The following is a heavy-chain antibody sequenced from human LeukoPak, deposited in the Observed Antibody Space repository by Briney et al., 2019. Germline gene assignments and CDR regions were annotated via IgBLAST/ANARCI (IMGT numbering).Heavy chain of an antibody. CDR2: IKQDGSEK. CDR3: ARVRSKGRYYYYGMDV. D-gene: IGHD4-11*01. J-gene: IGHJ6*02. Sequence: GGSLRLSCAASGFTFSSYWMSWVRQAPGKGLEWVANIKQDGSEKYYVDSVKGRFTISRDNAKNSLYLQMNSLRAEDTAVYYCARVRSKGRYYYYGMDVWGQGTTVTVSS. CDR1: GFTFSSYW. V-gene: IGHV3-7*01.